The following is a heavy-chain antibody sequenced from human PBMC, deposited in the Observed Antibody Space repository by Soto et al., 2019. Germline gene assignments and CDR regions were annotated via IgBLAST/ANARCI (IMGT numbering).Heavy chain of an antibody. CDR1: GDSVSNSGYY. J-gene: IGHJ5*02. Sequence: QLLLQESGPGLVKPSETLSLTCTVSGDSVSNSGYYWGWIRHSPGKRLESIGSVSFSGSKYYNPSLRSRVTFSVDTSKTLISLKLRSVTAADTAVYYCARGSTWQGRDWFDPWGQGTLVTVSS. V-gene: IGHV4-39*01. D-gene: IGHD6-13*01. CDR3: ARGSTWQGRDWFDP. CDR2: VSFSGSK.